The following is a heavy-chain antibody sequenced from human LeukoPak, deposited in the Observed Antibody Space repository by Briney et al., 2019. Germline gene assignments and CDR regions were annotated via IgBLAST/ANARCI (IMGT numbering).Heavy chain of an antibody. V-gene: IGHV3-30*18. CDR3: AKVLPSYCGGDCYLDY. D-gene: IGHD2-21*02. CDR2: ISYDGSNK. CDR1: GFTFSSYG. Sequence: PGGSLRLSCAASGFTFSSYGMHWVRQAPGKGLEWVAVISYDGSNKYYADSVKGRFTISRDNSKNTLYLQMNSLRAEDTAVYYCAKVLPSYCGGDCYLDYWGQGTLVTVSS. J-gene: IGHJ4*02.